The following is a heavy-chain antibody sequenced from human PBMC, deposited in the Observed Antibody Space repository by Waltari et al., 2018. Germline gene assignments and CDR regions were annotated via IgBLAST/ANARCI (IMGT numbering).Heavy chain of an antibody. CDR1: GGTFSSYA. D-gene: IGHD3-16*02. CDR3: ASSGLRLGELSPPNY. J-gene: IGHJ4*02. Sequence: QVQLVQSGAEVKKPGSSVKVSCKASGGTFSSYAISWVRQAPGQGLEWMGRIIPIVGKANYAQKFQGRVTITADKSTSTAYMELSSLRSEDTAVYYCASSGLRLGELSPPNYWGQGTLVTVSS. V-gene: IGHV1-69*04. CDR2: IIPIVGKA.